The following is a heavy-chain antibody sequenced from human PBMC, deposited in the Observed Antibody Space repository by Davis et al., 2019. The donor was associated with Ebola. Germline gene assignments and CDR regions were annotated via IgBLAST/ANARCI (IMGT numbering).Heavy chain of an antibody. CDR3: ARIQPHQGYFDWFLAPYGMDV. Sequence: SGPTLVKPTETLTLTCTVSGFSLSNARMGVSWTRQPPGKALEWLAHIFSNDEKSYSTSLKSRLTISKDTSKSQVVLTMTNMDPVDTATYYCARIQPHQGYFDWFLAPYGMDVWGQGTTVTVSS. J-gene: IGHJ6*02. V-gene: IGHV2-26*01. CDR1: GFSLSNARMG. D-gene: IGHD3-9*01. CDR2: IFSNDEK.